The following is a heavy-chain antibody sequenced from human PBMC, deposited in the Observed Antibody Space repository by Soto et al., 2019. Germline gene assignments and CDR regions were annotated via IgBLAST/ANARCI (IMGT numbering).Heavy chain of an antibody. D-gene: IGHD5-12*01. CDR1: GFNFSFYA. Sequence: GGSLRLSCASSGFNFSFYAMHWVRQTPGKGLEWVAHIKQDGGQTYYVDSVKGRFTISRDNAKTSLYLQMNSLRAEDTSVYFCARGGNGYENWPPYYYYGMDVWGQGTTVTVSS. CDR3: ARGGNGYENWPPYYYYGMDV. CDR2: IKQDGGQT. V-gene: IGHV3-7*01. J-gene: IGHJ6*02.